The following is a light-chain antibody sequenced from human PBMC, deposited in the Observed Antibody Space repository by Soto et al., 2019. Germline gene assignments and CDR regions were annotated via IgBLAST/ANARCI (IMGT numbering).Light chain of an antibody. CDR1: SSNIGSNT. V-gene: IGLV1-44*01. CDR2: SNN. Sequence: QSLLTHPPSSSGTPGQRVTISCSGSSSNIGSNTVNWYQQLPGTAPKLLIYSNNQRPSGVPDRFSGSKSGTSASLAISGLQSEDEADYYCAAWDDSLNVYVFGTGTKVTVL. J-gene: IGLJ1*01. CDR3: AAWDDSLNVYV.